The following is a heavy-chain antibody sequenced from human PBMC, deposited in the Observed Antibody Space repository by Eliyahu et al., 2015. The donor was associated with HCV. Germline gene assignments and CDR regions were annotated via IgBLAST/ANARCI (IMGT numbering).Heavy chain of an antibody. CDR3: ARESMVGSISWFDP. V-gene: IGHV1-2*02. CDR2: INPNRGGT. J-gene: IGHJ5*02. CDR1: GYTFTGYY. D-gene: IGHD1-26*01. Sequence: QVQLVQSGAEXXKIXASVKVSCKASGYTFTGYYIHWVRQAPGQGLEWMGWINPNRGGTDYAQKFQGRVTMTRDTSISTAYMELSRLRSDDTAVYYCARESMVGSISWFDPWGQGTLVTVSS.